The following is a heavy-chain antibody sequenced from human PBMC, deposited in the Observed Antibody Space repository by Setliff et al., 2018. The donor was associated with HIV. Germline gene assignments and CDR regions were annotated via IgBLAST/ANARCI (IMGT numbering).Heavy chain of an antibody. V-gene: IGHV3-30*04. CDR3: ARDPDTALVLIYFDY. Sequence: TGGSLRLSCAASGFTFSSYSMHWVRQAPGKGLEWVATISFDGSDKYYADSVRGRFTIPRDNSKNTLYLQVSSLRTEDTAVYYCARDPDTALVLIYFDYWGQGALVT. CDR2: ISFDGSDK. D-gene: IGHD5-18*01. CDR1: GFTFSSYS. J-gene: IGHJ4*02.